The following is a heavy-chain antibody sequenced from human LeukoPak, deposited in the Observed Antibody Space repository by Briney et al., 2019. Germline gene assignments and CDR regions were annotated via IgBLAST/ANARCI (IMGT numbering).Heavy chain of an antibody. D-gene: IGHD3-22*01. J-gene: IGHJ4*02. Sequence: GGSLRLSCAASGFTFSSYSMNWVRQAPGKGLEWVSSISSSSSYIYYADSVKGRFTISRDNAKNSLYLQMNSLRAEDTAVYYCARARRDYYDSSGYWDLFDYWGQGTLVTVSS. CDR1: GFTFSSYS. CDR3: ARARRDYYDSSGYWDLFDY. V-gene: IGHV3-21*01. CDR2: ISSSSSYI.